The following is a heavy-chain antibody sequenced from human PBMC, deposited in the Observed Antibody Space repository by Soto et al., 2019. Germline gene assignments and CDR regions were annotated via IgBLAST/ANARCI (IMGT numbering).Heavy chain of an antibody. D-gene: IGHD3-9*01. CDR1: GFTFSSYA. CDR3: ARSLPWDDATGYYRAPSDH. Sequence: EVQLLESGGGLVQPGGSLRLSCAGSGFTFSSYAMNWVRQAPGKGLEWISGISGAAGSTYTADSVKGRFTISRDNSKNTLYLQMNSLRAEDTAVYYCARSLPWDDATGYYRAPSDHWGQGTLVTVSS. CDR2: ISGAAGST. J-gene: IGHJ4*02. V-gene: IGHV3-23*01.